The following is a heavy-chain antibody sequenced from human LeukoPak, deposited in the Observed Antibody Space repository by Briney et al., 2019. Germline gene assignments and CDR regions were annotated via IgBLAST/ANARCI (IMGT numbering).Heavy chain of an antibody. V-gene: IGHV3-23*01. CDR2: ISGSGGST. Sequence: GGSLRLSCAASGFTFSSYAMSWVRQAPGKGLEWVSAISGSGGSTYYADSVKGRFTISRDNSKNTLYLQMNSLRDEDTAIYYCAKQFDSGNNYPTGEDYWGEGTLVTVSS. CDR3: AKQFDSGNNYPTGEDY. D-gene: IGHD3-10*01. J-gene: IGHJ4*02. CDR1: GFTFSSYA.